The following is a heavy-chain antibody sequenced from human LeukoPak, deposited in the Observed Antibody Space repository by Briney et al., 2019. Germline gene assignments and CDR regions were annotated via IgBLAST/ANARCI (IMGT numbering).Heavy chain of an antibody. CDR2: ISNDGTTT. Sequence: GGSLRLSCEASGFTFSNYYMHWVRQGPGKGLVWVSRISNDGTTTAYADSVKGRFTISRDNAKNTLCLQMSSLRAEDTAVYYCTSIFDHYWGQGTLVTVSS. V-gene: IGHV3-74*01. D-gene: IGHD3-3*01. CDR1: GFTFSNYY. J-gene: IGHJ4*02. CDR3: TSIFDHY.